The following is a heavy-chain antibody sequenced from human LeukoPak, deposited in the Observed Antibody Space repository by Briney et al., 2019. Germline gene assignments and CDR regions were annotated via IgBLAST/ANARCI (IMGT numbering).Heavy chain of an antibody. CDR2: ISGSGGST. D-gene: IGHD1-26*01. CDR3: AKDSGSYDAFDI. J-gene: IGHJ3*02. Sequence: GGSLRLSCAASGFTSSSYAMSWVRQAPGKGLEWVSAISGSGGSTYYADSVKGRFTISRDNSKNTLYLQMNSLRAEDTAVYYCAKDSGSYDAFDIWGQGTMVTVSS. V-gene: IGHV3-23*01. CDR1: GFTSSSYA.